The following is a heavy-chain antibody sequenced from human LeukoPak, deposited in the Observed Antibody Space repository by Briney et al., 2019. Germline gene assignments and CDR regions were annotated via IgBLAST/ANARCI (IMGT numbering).Heavy chain of an antibody. CDR2: ISSSGSTI. D-gene: IGHD6-13*01. Sequence: GGSLRLSCAASGFTFSDYYMSWIRQAPGKGLEWVSYISSSGSTIYYADSVKGRFTISRDNAKNSLYLQMNSLRAEDTAVYYCARVTSRSWYRYYYYYMDVWGKGTTVTISS. V-gene: IGHV3-11*01. J-gene: IGHJ6*03. CDR1: GFTFSDYY. CDR3: ARVTSRSWYRYYYYYMDV.